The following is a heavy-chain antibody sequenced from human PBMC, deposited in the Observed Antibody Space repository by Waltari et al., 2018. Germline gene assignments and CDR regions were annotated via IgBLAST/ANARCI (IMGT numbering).Heavy chain of an antibody. CDR3: AKNELGTVAP. D-gene: IGHD7-27*01. Sequence: EVQLLESGGGLVQPGGSLTLPFAASGFTFSSNAMTWVRQAPGKGLEWVSTITNSGDSTYYADSVKGRFTISRGNSWNTLYLQLNSLRAEDTAVYYCAKNELGTVAPWGQGTLVTVSS. V-gene: IGHV3-23*01. CDR2: ITNSGDST. J-gene: IGHJ5*02. CDR1: GFTFSSNA.